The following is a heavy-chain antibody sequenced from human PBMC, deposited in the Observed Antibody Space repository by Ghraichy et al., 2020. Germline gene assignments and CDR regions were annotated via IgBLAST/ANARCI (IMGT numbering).Heavy chain of an antibody. Sequence: SETLSLTCTVSGGSISSSSYYWGWIRQPPGKGLEWIGSIYYSGSTYYNPSLKSRVTISVDTSKNQFSLKLSSVTAADTAVYYCARRVDRGFSSWFDPWGQGTLVTVSS. D-gene: IGHD1-14*01. CDR3: ARRVDRGFSSWFDP. V-gene: IGHV4-39*01. CDR1: GGSISSSSYY. CDR2: IYYSGST. J-gene: IGHJ5*02.